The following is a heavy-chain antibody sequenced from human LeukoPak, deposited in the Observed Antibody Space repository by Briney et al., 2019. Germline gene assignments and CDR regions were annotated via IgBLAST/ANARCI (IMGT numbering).Heavy chain of an antibody. Sequence: GGSLRLSCAASGFTFSSSGMSWVRQAPGRGLEWVSGITGSGGNTYYADSVKGRFTISRDNSKNTLYLQMNSLRAEDTAVYYCARDIGYDSSGYYSPLDYWGQGTLVTVSS. J-gene: IGHJ4*02. CDR2: ITGSGGNT. V-gene: IGHV3-23*01. CDR3: ARDIGYDSSGYYSPLDY. D-gene: IGHD3-22*01. CDR1: GFTFSSSG.